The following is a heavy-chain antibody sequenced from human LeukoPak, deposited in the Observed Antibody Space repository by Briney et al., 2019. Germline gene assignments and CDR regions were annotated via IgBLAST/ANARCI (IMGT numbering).Heavy chain of an antibody. CDR3: ARDFALRTYYYDSSGSGDAFDI. V-gene: IGHV3-33*01. CDR2: IWYDGSNK. Sequence: GGSLTLSCAASGFTFCSYGMHWVRQAPGKGLEWVVDIWYDGSNKYYADSVKGRFTISRDNSKNTLYLQMNSLRAEDTAVYYCARDFALRTYYYDSSGSGDAFDIWGQGAMVTVSS. J-gene: IGHJ3*02. D-gene: IGHD3-22*01. CDR1: GFTFCSYG.